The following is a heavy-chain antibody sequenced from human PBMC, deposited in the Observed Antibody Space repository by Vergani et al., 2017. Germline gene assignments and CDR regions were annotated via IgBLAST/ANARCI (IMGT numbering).Heavy chain of an antibody. CDR2: NNTNNGDP. D-gene: IGHD2-21*01. CDR3: AREGGPHSS. V-gene: IGHV7-4-1*02. J-gene: IGHJ4*03. CDR1: GYTSTTYA. Sequence: QVLVVQSGSEFKKPRAPVKGSCKTPGYTSTTYAICWVCQAPGQGLEWMGWNNTNNGDPTYDQDFTGRFIFFLDTSASTAYLVINNRKPGDTAFYYCAREGGPHSSWVQGTFVTVSS.